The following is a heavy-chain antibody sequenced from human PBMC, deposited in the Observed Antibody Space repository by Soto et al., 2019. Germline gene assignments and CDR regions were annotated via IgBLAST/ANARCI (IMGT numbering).Heavy chain of an antibody. D-gene: IGHD3-22*01. Sequence: GGSLRLSCAASGFTFSSYAMSWVRQAPGKGLEWVSVISGSGSSTYYANSVKGRFTISRDSSKNTLYLQMSSLRAEDTAVYYCAKRRYYYDSSGYDYWGQGTLVTVSS. CDR3: AKRRYYYDSSGYDY. CDR1: GFTFSSYA. J-gene: IGHJ4*02. CDR2: ISGSGSST. V-gene: IGHV3-23*01.